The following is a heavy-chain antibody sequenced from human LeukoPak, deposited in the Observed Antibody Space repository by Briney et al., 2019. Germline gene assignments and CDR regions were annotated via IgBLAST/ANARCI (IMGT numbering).Heavy chain of an antibody. CDR2: ISYDGSNK. J-gene: IGHJ4*02. CDR3: ARDYGDYQYFDY. D-gene: IGHD4-17*01. V-gene: IGHV3-30-3*01. Sequence: PGGSLRLSCAASGFTVSSNYVSWVRQAPGKGLEWVAVISYDGSNKYYADSVKGRFTISRDNSKNTLYLQMNSLRAEDTAVYYCARDYGDYQYFDYWGQGTLVTVSS. CDR1: GFTVSSNY.